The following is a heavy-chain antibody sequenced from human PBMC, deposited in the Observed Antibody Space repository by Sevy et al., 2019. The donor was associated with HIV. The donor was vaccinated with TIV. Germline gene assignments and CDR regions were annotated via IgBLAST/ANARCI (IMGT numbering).Heavy chain of an antibody. CDR2: IYSSGTT. CDR3: ARDYSRRPGWFDP. V-gene: IGHV3-53*01. D-gene: IGHD6-13*01. CDR1: GFDVSNNY. J-gene: IGHJ5*02. Sequence: GGSLRLSCAGSGFDVSNNYMSWVRQAPGKGLEWVSIIYSSGTTYYADSVKGRFTISRDKSTNTVYLQMSSLRADDTAFYHCARDYSRRPGWFDPWGKGTLVTVSS.